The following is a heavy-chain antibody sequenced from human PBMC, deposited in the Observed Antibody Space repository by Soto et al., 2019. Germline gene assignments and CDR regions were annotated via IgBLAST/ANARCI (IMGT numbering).Heavy chain of an antibody. V-gene: IGHV5-51*01. CDR3: ARLEADSSSSFDQSLGY. J-gene: IGHJ4*02. D-gene: IGHD6-6*01. Sequence: GESLKISCKGSGYSFTSYWIGWVRQMPGKGLEWMGIIYPGDSDTRYSPSFQGQVTISADNSISTAYLQWSSLKASDTAMYYCARLEADSSSSFDQSLGYWGQGTLVTVSS. CDR2: IYPGDSDT. CDR1: GYSFTSYW.